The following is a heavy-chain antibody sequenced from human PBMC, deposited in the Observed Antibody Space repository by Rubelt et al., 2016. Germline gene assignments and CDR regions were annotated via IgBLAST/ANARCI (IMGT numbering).Heavy chain of an antibody. J-gene: IGHJ4*02. CDR3: TRLVDGGEPQGQGAAATSL. D-gene: IGHD6-13*01. Sequence: AYAASVKGRFTISRDDSKNTAYLQMNSLKTEDTAVYYCTRLVDGGEPQGQGAAATSLWGQGTLVTVSS. V-gene: IGHV3-73*01.